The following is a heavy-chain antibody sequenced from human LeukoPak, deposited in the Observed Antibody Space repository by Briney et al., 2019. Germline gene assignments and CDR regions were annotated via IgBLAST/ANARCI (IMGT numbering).Heavy chain of an antibody. CDR1: GFTFSNAW. Sequence: GGSLRLSCAASGFTFSNAWMSWVRQAPGKGLEWVGRIKRKNDGGTTDYAAPVKGRFTISRDDSKNTLYLQMNSLKSEDTAVYYCTTVPPDFGDWLVYYWGQGTLVTISS. V-gene: IGHV3-15*01. CDR3: TTVPPDFGDWLVYY. CDR2: IKRKNDGGTT. D-gene: IGHD4-17*01. J-gene: IGHJ4*02.